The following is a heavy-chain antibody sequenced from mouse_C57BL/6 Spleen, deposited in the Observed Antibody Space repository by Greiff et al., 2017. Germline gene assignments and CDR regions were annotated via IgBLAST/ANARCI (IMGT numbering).Heavy chain of an antibody. CDR2: IYPGSGST. V-gene: IGHV1-55*01. CDR3: ARFGLPFPWFAY. Sequence: QVQLQQPGAELVKPGASVKMSCKASGYTFTSYWITWVKQRPGQGLGWIGDIYPGSGSTNYNEKFKSKATLTVDTSSSTAYMQLSSLTSEDSAVYYCARFGLPFPWFAYWGQGTLVTVSA. J-gene: IGHJ3*01. CDR1: GYTFTSYW. D-gene: IGHD5-5*01.